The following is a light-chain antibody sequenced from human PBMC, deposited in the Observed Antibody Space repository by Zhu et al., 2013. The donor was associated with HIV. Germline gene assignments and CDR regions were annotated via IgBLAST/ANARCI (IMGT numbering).Light chain of an antibody. CDR2: SVS. Sequence: EIVLTQSPATLSFSPGDRVTLSCRASQSVNRNLAWYQQKPGQAPRLLMYSVSARATNIPARFSGSGSGTDFTLTISYLQSEDFAIYYCQQYNNWLFTFGQGTRLE. CDR1: QSVNRN. CDR3: QQYNNWLFT. J-gene: IGKJ5*01. V-gene: IGKV3-15*01.